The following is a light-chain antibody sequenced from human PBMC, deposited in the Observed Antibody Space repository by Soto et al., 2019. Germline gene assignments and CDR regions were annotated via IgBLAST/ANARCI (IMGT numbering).Light chain of an antibody. V-gene: IGKV3-15*01. CDR1: QGLGTN. CDR3: QQYNHWPLT. Sequence: EVVTTQSPATLSVSPGERATLSCRASQGLGTNLAWYQQKPGQAPRLLIYAASTRATGVPGRFSGSASGTEFTLTISSMQYEDFAVYYCQQYNHWPLTSGGWTTGDIK. J-gene: IGKJ4*01. CDR2: AAS.